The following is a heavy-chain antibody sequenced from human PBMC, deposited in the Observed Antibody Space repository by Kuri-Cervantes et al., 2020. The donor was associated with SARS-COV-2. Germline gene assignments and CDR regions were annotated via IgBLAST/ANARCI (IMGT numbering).Heavy chain of an antibody. CDR2: IYYSGST. J-gene: IGHJ4*02. V-gene: IGHV4-59*08. D-gene: IGHD3-9*01. Sequence: GSLRLSCTVSGGSISSYYWSWIRQPPGKGLEWIGYIYYSGSTNYNPSLKSRVTISVDTSKNQFSLKLSSVTAADTAIYYCARHYAFDRFHKWGQGTQVTVSS. CDR3: ARHYAFDRFHK. CDR1: GGSISSYY.